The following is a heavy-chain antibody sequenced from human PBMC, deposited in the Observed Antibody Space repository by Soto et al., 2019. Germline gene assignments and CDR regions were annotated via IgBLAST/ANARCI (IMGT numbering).Heavy chain of an antibody. V-gene: IGHV1-69*06. CDR2: IIPIFGTA. Sequence: GASVKVSCKASGGTFSSYAISWVRQAPGQGLEWMGGIIPIFGTANYAQKFQGRVTITADKSTSTAYMELSSLRSEDTAVYYCARGCHVDYYDSSGYYCDWFDPWGQGTLVTVSS. J-gene: IGHJ5*02. CDR1: GGTFSSYA. D-gene: IGHD3-22*01. CDR3: ARGCHVDYYDSSGYYCDWFDP.